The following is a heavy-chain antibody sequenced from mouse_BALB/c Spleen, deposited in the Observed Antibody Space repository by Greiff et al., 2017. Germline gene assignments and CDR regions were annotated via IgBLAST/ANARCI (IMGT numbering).Heavy chain of an antibody. CDR1: GFTFNPIA. D-gene: IGHD1-1*01. Sequence: EAGGGWVQPNGSLKLSCAASGFTFNPIALLWVRLAPGKGLEWVARIRSKSNNYATYYADSVKDRFTISRDDSQSMLYLQMNNLKTEDTAMDYCGRDYYGRRGYFDVWGAGTTVTVSS. J-gene: IGHJ1*01. V-gene: IGHV10S3*01. CDR2: IRSKSNNYAT. CDR3: GRDYYGRRGYFDV.